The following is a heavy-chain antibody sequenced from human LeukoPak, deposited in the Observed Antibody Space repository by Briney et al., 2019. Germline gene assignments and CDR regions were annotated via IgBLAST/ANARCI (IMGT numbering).Heavy chain of an antibody. J-gene: IGHJ4*02. Sequence: SETLSLTCTVSGGSISSYYWSWIRQPPGKGLEWIGYIYYSGSTNYNPSLKSRVTISVDTSKNQFSLKLSSVTAADTAVYYCARAKFKRRGYFDYWGQGTLVTVSS. CDR2: IYYSGST. D-gene: IGHD3-10*01. CDR3: ARAKFKRRGYFDY. V-gene: IGHV4-59*01. CDR1: GGSISSYY.